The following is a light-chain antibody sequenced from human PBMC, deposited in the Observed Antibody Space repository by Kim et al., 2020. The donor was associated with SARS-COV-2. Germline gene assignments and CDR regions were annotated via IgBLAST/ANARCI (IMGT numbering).Light chain of an antibody. V-gene: IGKV3-20*01. CDR1: QSVSSSY. CDR2: GAS. CDR3: QQYGSSPMYT. J-gene: IGKJ2*01. Sequence: SPGERAPLSCRASQSVSSSYLAGYQQKPGQAPRLLIYGASSRATGIPDRFSGSGSGTDFTLTISRLEPEDFAVYYCQQYGSSPMYTFGQGTKLEI.